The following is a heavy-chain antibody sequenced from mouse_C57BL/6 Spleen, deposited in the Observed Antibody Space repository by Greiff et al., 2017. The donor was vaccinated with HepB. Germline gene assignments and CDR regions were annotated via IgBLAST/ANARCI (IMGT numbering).Heavy chain of an antibody. J-gene: IGHJ2*01. CDR2: IYPGSGNT. Sequence: VQLQQSGAELVRPGASVKLSCKASGYTFTDYYINWVKQRPGQGLEWIARIYPGSGNTYYNEKFKGKATLTAEKSSSTAYMQLSSLTSEDSAVYFCATGYYGSSVYWGQGTTLTVSS. D-gene: IGHD1-1*01. V-gene: IGHV1-76*01. CDR3: ATGYYGSSVY. CDR1: GYTFTDYY.